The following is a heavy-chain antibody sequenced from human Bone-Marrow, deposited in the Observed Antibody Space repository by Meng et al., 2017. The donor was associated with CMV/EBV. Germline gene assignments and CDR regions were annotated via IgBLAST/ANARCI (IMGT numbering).Heavy chain of an antibody. CDR1: GFTFSSYA. J-gene: IGHJ4*02. CDR2: ISYDGSKK. Sequence: GESLKISCAASGFTFSSYAMHWVRQAPGKGLEWVAIISYDGSKKYYADSVKGRFTISRDKSKSTLYLQMNSLRAEDTALYYCARDPREMATTSGYFDYWGQGTLVTVSS. V-gene: IGHV3-30-3*01. CDR3: ARDPREMATTSGYFDY. D-gene: IGHD5-24*01.